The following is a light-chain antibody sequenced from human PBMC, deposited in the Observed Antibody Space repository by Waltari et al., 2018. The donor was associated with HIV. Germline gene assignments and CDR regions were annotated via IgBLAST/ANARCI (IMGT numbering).Light chain of an antibody. J-gene: IGKJ2*01. CDR3: QKRTNWPPHN. CDR2: DAS. Sequence: EIVLTQSPATLSLSPGERATLSCRASRSVGSYLAWYQQRPGQAPRLLIYDASNRATGIPARFSGSGSGTEFTLTISSLEPEDFAVYYCQKRTNWPPHNFGQGTKLEIK. V-gene: IGKV3-11*01. CDR1: RSVGSY.